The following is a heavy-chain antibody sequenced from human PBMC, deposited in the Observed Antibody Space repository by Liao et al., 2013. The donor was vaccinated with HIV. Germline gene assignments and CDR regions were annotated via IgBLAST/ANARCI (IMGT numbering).Heavy chain of an antibody. CDR1: GGSFSGYY. CDR2: VNHSGRT. D-gene: IGHD5-12*01. V-gene: IGHV4-34*01. Sequence: QVHLQQWGAGLLKPSETLSLTCAVYGGSFSGYYWSWIRQSPGKGLECIGEVNHSGRTTYNPSLKSRVTISVDTSKNQFSLRLSSVTAADTAVYYCARTSGFSGYDPFDYWGQGILVTVSS. CDR3: ARTSGFSGYDPFDY. J-gene: IGHJ4*02.